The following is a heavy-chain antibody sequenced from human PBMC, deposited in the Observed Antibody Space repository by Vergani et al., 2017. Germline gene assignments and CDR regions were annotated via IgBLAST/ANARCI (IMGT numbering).Heavy chain of an antibody. D-gene: IGHD1-1*01. CDR2: INPSGGST. J-gene: IGHJ6*02. CDR1: GGTFSSYA. V-gene: IGHV1-69*04. Sequence: QVQLVQSGAEVKKPGSSVKVSCKASGGTFSSYAISWVRQAPGQGLEWMGIINPSGGSTSYAQKFQGRVTMTTDTSTSTAYMELRSLRSDDTAVYYCARRTQGDVWGQGTTVTVSS. CDR3: ARRTQGDV.